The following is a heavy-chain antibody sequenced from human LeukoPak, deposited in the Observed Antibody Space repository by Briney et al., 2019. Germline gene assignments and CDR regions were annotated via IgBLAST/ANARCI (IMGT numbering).Heavy chain of an antibody. V-gene: IGHV3-48*03. CDR1: GFTFSSYE. CDR3: ARDMRIAAAGIGVALGY. D-gene: IGHD6-13*01. CDR2: ISSSGSTI. J-gene: IGHJ4*02. Sequence: PGGSLRLSCAASGFTFSSYEMNWVRQAPGKGLEWVSYISSSGSTIYYADPVKGRFTISRDNAKNSLYLQINSLRAEDTAVYYCARDMRIAAAGIGVALGYWGQGTLVTVSS.